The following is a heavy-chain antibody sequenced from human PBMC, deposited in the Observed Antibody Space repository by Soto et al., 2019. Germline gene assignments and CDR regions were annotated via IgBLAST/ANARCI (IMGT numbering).Heavy chain of an antibody. D-gene: IGHD1-26*01. V-gene: IGHV3-48*02. CDR2: ISSSSRTI. CDR3: AREGGNLTWFDP. CDR1: GFTFSSYS. J-gene: IGHJ5*02. Sequence: EVQLVESGGGLVQPGGSLRLSCAASGFTFSSYSMNWVRQAPGKGLEWVSYISSSSRTIYYADSVKGRFTISRDNAKNSLYVQMNSLRDAETAVYYCAREGGNLTWFDPWGQGTLAPVS.